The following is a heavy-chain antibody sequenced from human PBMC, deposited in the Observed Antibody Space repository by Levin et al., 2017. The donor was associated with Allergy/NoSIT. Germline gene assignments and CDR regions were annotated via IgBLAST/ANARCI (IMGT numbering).Heavy chain of an antibody. CDR3: AKLRRNAMRYDAFDV. CDR2: IYAGDSDT. D-gene: IGHD1-1*01. V-gene: IGHV5-51*01. CDR1: GYSFSTYW. Sequence: GGSLRLSCKGSGYSFSTYWIGWVRQKPGKGLEWMGIIYAGDSDTRYSPSFQVQVTISVDKSISTAYLQWSSLKASDSGMYYCAKLRRNAMRYDAFDVWGQGTKVTVS. J-gene: IGHJ3*01.